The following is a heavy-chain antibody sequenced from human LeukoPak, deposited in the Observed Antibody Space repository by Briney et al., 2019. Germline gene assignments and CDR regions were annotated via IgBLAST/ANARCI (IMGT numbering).Heavy chain of an antibody. CDR3: ARDNIVVVAATKAYYFDY. D-gene: IGHD2-15*01. V-gene: IGHV4-34*01. CDR1: GGSFSGYY. Sequence: SETLSLTCAVYGGSFSGYYWSWIRQPPGKGLEWIGEINHSGSTNYNPSLKSRVTISVDTSKNQFSLKLSSVTAADTAVYYCARDNIVVVAATKAYYFDYWGQGTLVTVSS. J-gene: IGHJ4*02. CDR2: INHSGST.